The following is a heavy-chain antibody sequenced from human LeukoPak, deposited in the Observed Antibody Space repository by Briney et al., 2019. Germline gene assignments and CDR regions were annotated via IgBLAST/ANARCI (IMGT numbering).Heavy chain of an antibody. CDR1: GFTFSSYW. Sequence: GGSLRLSCAASGFTFSSYWMSWVRQAPGKGLEWVANIKQDGSEKYYVDSVKGRFTISRDNAKNSLYLQMNSLRAEDTAVYYCASYGEVVSDDGYYFDYWGQGTLVTVSS. V-gene: IGHV3-7*03. CDR2: IKQDGSEK. J-gene: IGHJ4*02. D-gene: IGHD2-8*02. CDR3: ASYGEVVSDDGYYFDY.